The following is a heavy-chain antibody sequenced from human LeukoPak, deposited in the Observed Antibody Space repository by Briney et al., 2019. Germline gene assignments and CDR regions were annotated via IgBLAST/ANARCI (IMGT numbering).Heavy chain of an antibody. V-gene: IGHV3-48*04. CDR3: ARIKGSTLPISYMDV. CDR1: GFRFGGYS. CDR2: ISVSGPI. J-gene: IGHJ6*03. Sequence: GGSLRLSCTASGFRFGGYSIHWVRQAAGKGLEWLSYISVSGPIHADSVKGRVTVSRDNAKNSPYLQMNSLRAEDTAVYYCARIKGSTLPISYMDVWGKGTTVTVSS. D-gene: IGHD6-13*01.